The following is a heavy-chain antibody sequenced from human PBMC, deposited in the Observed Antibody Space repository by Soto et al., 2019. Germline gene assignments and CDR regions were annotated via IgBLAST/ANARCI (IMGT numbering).Heavy chain of an antibody. CDR1: GGSISSGSYD. Sequence: ETLSLTCTVSGGSISSGSYDMHWVRQATGKGLEWVSAIGTAGDPYYPGSVKGRFTISRENAKNSLYLQMNSLRAGDTAVYYCARGFYDRDSYAFDIWGQGTMVTVSS. CDR3: ARGFYDRDSYAFDI. CDR2: IGTAGDP. V-gene: IGHV3-13*05. J-gene: IGHJ3*02. D-gene: IGHD3-22*01.